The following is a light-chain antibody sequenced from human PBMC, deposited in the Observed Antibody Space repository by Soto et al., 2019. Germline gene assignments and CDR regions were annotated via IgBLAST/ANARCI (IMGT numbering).Light chain of an antibody. J-gene: IGKJ1*01. CDR3: QQIGA. CDR2: AAS. CDR1: QSISSY. Sequence: DIQMTQSPSSLSASVGDRVTITCRASQSISSYLNWYQQKPGKAPKLLIYAASSLQSGVPSRFSGSGSGTDFTLTISSLQPEDFATYYCQQIGAFGQGTKVEIK. V-gene: IGKV1-39*01.